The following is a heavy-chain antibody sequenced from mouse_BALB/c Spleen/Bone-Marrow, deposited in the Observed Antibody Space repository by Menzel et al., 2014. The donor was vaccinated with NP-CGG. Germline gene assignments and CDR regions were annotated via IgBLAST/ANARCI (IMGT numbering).Heavy chain of an antibody. V-gene: IGHV2-5-1*01. CDR2: IWRGGST. J-gene: IGHJ3*01. CDR3: AKSAGFAY. CDR1: GFSLTSYG. Sequence: VQRVESGPSLVQPSQSLSITCTVSGFSLTSYGVHWVRQSPGKGLEWLEVIWRGGSTDYNAAFMSRLSITKDNSKSQVFFKMNSLQADDTAIYYCAKSAGFAYWGQGTLVTVSA.